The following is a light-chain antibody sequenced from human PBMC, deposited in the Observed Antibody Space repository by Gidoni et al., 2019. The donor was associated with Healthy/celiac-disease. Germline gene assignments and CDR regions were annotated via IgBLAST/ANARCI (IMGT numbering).Light chain of an antibody. CDR1: QGISSY. J-gene: IGKJ2*01. CDR3: QQRT. Sequence: DIQLTQSPCFLSSSVGDRVTITCRASQGISSYLAWYQQKPGKAPKLLIYAASTLQSGVPSRFSGSGSGTEFTLTISRLQPEDFATYYCQQRTFGQGTKLEIK. CDR2: AAS. V-gene: IGKV1-9*01.